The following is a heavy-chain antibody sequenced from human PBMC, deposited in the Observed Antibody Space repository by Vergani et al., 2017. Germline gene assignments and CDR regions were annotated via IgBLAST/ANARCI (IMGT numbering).Heavy chain of an antibody. Sequence: QVQLQESGPGLVKPSETLSLTCTVSGGSISSYYWSWIRQPPGKGLEWIGYIYYSGSTNYNPSLKSRVTISVDTSKNQFSLKLSSVTAADTAVYYCVRYRARLYDFWSGYPPSYYYMDVWGKGTTVTVSS. J-gene: IGHJ6*03. V-gene: IGHV4-59*01. CDR1: GGSISSYY. D-gene: IGHD3-3*01. CDR3: VRYRARLYDFWSGYPPSYYYMDV. CDR2: IYYSGST.